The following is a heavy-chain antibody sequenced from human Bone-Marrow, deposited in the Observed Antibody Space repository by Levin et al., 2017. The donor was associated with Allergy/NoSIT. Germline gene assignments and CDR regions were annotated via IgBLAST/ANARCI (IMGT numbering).Heavy chain of an antibody. CDR1: GGSISTDGYY. V-gene: IGHV4-31*03. D-gene: IGHD5-18*01. CDR3: GSVVRSHLGYSLYYFDS. CDR2: THYTGST. Sequence: PSETLSLTCTVSGGSISTDGYYWSWIRQHPRKGLEWIGYTHYTGSTYYNPSLKSRLVISVDTSKNQFSLNLRSVTAADTAVYYCGSVVRSHLGYSLYYFDSWGQGTLVTVSS. J-gene: IGHJ4*02.